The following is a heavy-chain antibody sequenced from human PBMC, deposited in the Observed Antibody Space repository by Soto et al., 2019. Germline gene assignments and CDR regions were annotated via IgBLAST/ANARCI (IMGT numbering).Heavy chain of an antibody. CDR1: GGSATSVEDY. Sequence: PSETLPFTCTACGGSATSVEDYWGWIGQSPGKGLEWIGYISNSGSTGYTPSLKTRLSMSVDRSKNQFTLRLTSVTAADTAVYLCATESGSTYGYFDYWGQGTQVTVSS. D-gene: IGHD5-18*01. CDR2: ISNSGST. J-gene: IGHJ4*02. CDR3: ATESGSTYGYFDY. V-gene: IGHV4-30-4*01.